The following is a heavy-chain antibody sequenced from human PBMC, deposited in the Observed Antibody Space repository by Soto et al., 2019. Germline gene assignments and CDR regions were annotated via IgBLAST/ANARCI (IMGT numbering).Heavy chain of an antibody. J-gene: IGHJ4*02. CDR2: IHYSGST. V-gene: IGHV4-30-4*01. Sequence: QVQLQESGPGLVKPSQTLSLTCAVSGASISSGGAYYWSWIRQSPGKGLEWIGYIHYSGSTYYNSSLKSRXIMXVXRAKNRFSLKVSSVTAADTAVYYCARSPKGLGNFDYWGQGTLVTVSS. D-gene: IGHD3-10*01. CDR1: GASISSGGAYY. CDR3: ARSPKGLGNFDY.